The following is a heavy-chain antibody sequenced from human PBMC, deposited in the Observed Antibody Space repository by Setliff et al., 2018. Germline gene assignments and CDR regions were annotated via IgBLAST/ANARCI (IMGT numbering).Heavy chain of an antibody. Sequence: NPSETLSLTCTVSGGSISSGVYYWGWLRQPPGTGLEWIGRIYHGGDTYYNASLKSRLTISVDTSKNQFSLKLRSVTAADTAVYYCARTGTYRYFDYWGQGALVTVSS. J-gene: IGHJ4*02. V-gene: IGHV4-39*01. CDR2: IYHGGDT. D-gene: IGHD1-1*01. CDR3: ARTGTYRYFDY. CDR1: GGSISSGVYY.